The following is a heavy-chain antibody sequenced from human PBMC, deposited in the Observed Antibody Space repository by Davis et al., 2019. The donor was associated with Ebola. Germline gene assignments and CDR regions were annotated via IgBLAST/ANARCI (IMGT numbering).Heavy chain of an antibody. Sequence: SETLSLTCAVSGGSFSGYYWSWIRQPPGKGLEWIGEINHSGSTNYNPSLKSRVTISVDTSKNQFSLKLSSVTAADTAVYYCARVNYDFWSGYANWFDPWGQVTLVTVSS. J-gene: IGHJ5*02. D-gene: IGHD3-3*01. CDR3: ARVNYDFWSGYANWFDP. CDR2: INHSGST. CDR1: GGSFSGYY. V-gene: IGHV4-34*01.